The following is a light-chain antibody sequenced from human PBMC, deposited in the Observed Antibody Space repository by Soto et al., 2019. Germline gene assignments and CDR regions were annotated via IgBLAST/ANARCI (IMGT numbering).Light chain of an antibody. Sequence: QSVLTQPASVSGSPGQSITISCTGTSSDVGSYNLVSWYQQHPGKAPKLMIYEGSKRPSGVSNRFSGSKSGNTASLTISGLQAEDEADYYCSSYSSTSTPWVFGGGTKLTVL. J-gene: IGLJ3*02. V-gene: IGLV2-14*02. CDR1: SSDVGSYNL. CDR3: SSYSSTSTPWV. CDR2: EGS.